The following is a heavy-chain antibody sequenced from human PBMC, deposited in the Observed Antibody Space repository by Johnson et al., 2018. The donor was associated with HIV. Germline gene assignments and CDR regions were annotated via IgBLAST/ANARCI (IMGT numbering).Heavy chain of an antibody. Sequence: MQLVESGGGLVQPGGSLRLSCAASGFTFSNYDMHWVRHATGKGLDWVSAIGTAGDTYYPGSVKGRFTISRENAKNSLYLQMNSLRAGDTAVYYCARDAVISSGWYNVDAFDIWGQGTMVTVSS. J-gene: IGHJ3*02. CDR1: GFTFSNYD. CDR2: IGTAGDT. D-gene: IGHD6-19*01. CDR3: ARDAVISSGWYNVDAFDI. V-gene: IGHV3-13*01.